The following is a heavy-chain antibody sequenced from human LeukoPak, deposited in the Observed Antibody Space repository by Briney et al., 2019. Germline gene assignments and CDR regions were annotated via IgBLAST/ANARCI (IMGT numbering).Heavy chain of an antibody. J-gene: IGHJ4*02. D-gene: IGHD1-7*01. CDR1: GFTFSDSY. CDR3: ARGWWNYVS. V-gene: IGHV3-11*04. CDR2: ISGSGTIM. Sequence: PGGSLRLSCAASGFTFSDSYMTWIRQAPGKGLEWVSYISGSGTIMYYADSVKGRFTISRDNAKNSLFLQMNSLRAEDTAVYYCARGWWNYVSWGQGTLVTASS.